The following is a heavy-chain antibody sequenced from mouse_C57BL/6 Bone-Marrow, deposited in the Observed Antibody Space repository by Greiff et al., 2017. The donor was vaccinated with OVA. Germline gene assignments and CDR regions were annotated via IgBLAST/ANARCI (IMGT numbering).Heavy chain of an antibody. CDR2: IHPNSGST. Sequence: QVQLQQPGAELVKPGASVKLSCKASGYTFTSYWMHWVKQRPGQGLEWIGMIHPNSGSTNYNEKFKSKATLTVDKSSSTAYMQRSSLTSEDSAVYYCARGATTVVATDYWGQGTTLTVSS. CDR3: ARGATTVVATDY. CDR1: GYTFTSYW. J-gene: IGHJ2*01. D-gene: IGHD1-1*01. V-gene: IGHV1-64*01.